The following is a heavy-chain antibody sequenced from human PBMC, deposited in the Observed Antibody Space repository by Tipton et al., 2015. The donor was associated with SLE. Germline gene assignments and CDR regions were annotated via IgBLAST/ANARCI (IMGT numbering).Heavy chain of an antibody. CDR3: ARALTIFGVVDAFDI. CDR1: GYSFTSYW. CDR2: IYPGDSDT. D-gene: IGHD3-3*01. Sequence: VQLVQSGAEVKKPGESLKISCKGSGYSFTSYWIGWVRQMPGKGLERMGIIYPGDSDTRYSPSFQGQVTISADKSISTAYLQWSSLKASDTAMYYCARALTIFGVVDAFDIWGQGTMVTVSS. J-gene: IGHJ3*02. V-gene: IGHV5-51*03.